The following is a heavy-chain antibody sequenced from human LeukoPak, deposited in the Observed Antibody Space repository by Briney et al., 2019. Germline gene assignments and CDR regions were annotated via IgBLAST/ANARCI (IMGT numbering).Heavy chain of an antibody. D-gene: IGHD3-22*01. CDR2: INHSGST. V-gene: IGHV4-34*01. CDR1: GGSFSGYY. Sequence: SETLSLTCAVYGGSFSGYYWSWIRQPPGKGLEWIGEINHSGSTNYNPSLKSRVTISVDTSKNQFSLKLSSVAAADTAVYYCARGRGYYHTCYYYGMDVWGQGTTVTVSS. J-gene: IGHJ6*02. CDR3: ARGRGYYHTCYYYGMDV.